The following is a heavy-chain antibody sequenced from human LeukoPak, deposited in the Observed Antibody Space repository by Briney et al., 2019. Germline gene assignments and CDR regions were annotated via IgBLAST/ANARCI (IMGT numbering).Heavy chain of an antibody. CDR3: ARDVDYANPRHDY. D-gene: IGHD4/OR15-4a*01. CDR1: GSTFFNYW. J-gene: IGHJ4*02. V-gene: IGHV3-7*01. Sequence: GGSLRFSCAASGSTFFNYWMSWVRQAPGKGLEWVANIDLEGSQRFYVDSLKGRFTISRDNANNLVYLQMNSLRAEDTAVYYCARDVDYANPRHDYWGQGTLVTVSS. CDR2: IDLEGSQR.